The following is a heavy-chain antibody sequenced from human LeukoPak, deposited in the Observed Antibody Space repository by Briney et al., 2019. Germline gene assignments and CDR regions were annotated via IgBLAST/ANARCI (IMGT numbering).Heavy chain of an antibody. V-gene: IGHV4-39*07. CDR1: GDSISDSSYY. CDR3: ARNVTRLVGISRLNWFDP. J-gene: IGHJ5*02. Sequence: PLETLSLTCTVSGDSISDSSYYWAWIRQPPGKGLEWIGSIYYSGSTHYSPSLKSRITMSVDTSKNQFSLNVHSVTAADTAIYYCARNVTRLVGISRLNWFDPWGQGILVTVSS. D-gene: IGHD2-15*01. CDR2: IYYSGST.